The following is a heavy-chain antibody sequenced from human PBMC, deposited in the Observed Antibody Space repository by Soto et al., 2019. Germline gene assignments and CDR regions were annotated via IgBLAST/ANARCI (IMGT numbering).Heavy chain of an antibody. CDR1: GGTFSSYT. V-gene: IGHV1-69*04. D-gene: IGHD5-12*01. Sequence: SVKVSCKASGGTFSSYTISWVRQAPGQGLEWMGRIIPILGIANYAQKFQGRVTITADKSTSTAYMELSSLRSEDTAVYYCAREDWILAIVATPGYWGKGTLVTVAS. CDR3: AREDWILAIVATPGY. J-gene: IGHJ4*02. CDR2: IIPILGIA.